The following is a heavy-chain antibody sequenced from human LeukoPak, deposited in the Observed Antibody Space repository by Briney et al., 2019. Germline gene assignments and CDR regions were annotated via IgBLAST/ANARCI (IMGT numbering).Heavy chain of an antibody. D-gene: IGHD1-26*01. Sequence: GGSLRLSCAASGFTSSNTWMSWVRQAPGKGLEWVGRIKSKADGGTTDYAAPVKGRLTISRDDSKNTLYLQMSSLKIEDTAVYYCATASNSGNYYRPDYWGQGTLVTVSS. V-gene: IGHV3-15*01. CDR3: ATASNSGNYYRPDY. J-gene: IGHJ4*02. CDR2: IKSKADGGTT. CDR1: GFTSSNTW.